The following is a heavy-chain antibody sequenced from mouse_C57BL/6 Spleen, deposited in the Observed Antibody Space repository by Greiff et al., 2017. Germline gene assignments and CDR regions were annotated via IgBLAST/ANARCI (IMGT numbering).Heavy chain of an antibody. CDR3: VYGNYGGFAY. D-gene: IGHD2-1*01. CDR1: GYTFTDYY. V-gene: IGHV1-26*01. Sequence: EVQLQQSGPELVKPGASVKISCKASGYTFTDYYMNWVKQSHGKSLEWIGDINPNNGGTSYNQKFKGKATLTVDKSSSTAYMELRSLTSEDSAVYYCVYGNYGGFAYWGQGTLVTVSA. CDR2: INPNNGGT. J-gene: IGHJ3*01.